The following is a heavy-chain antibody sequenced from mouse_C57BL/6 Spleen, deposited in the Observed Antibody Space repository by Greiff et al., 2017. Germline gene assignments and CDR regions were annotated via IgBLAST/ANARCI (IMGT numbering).Heavy chain of an antibody. CDR3: AGGDSSTRGFAY. CDR1: GFTFKDYY. Sequence: EVQLQQSGAELVKPGASVKLSCTASGFTFKDYYMHWVKQRTAQGLEWIGRIDPQDGETKYAPKFPGKDTITADTSSTTAYLQLSSLTSEHSAGFGGAGGDSSTRGFAYGGQGTLVSVSA. D-gene: IGHD1-1*01. CDR2: IDPQDGET. V-gene: IGHV14-2*01. J-gene: IGHJ3*01.